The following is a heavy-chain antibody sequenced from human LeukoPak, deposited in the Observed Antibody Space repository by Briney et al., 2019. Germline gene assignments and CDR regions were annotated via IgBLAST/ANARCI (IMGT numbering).Heavy chain of an antibody. V-gene: IGHV3-48*03. CDR3: ARSHMYGDYGEDI. CDR2: INSVGGTT. J-gene: IGHJ3*02. D-gene: IGHD4-17*01. CDR1: RFTFNSYG. Sequence: GGSLRLSCAASRFTFNSYGMNWFRQVPGKGLEWISYINSVGGTTFYADSVKGRFTITGDNANNTLYLQMNSLKAEDAAIYYCARSHMYGDYGEDIWGHGTVVAVSS.